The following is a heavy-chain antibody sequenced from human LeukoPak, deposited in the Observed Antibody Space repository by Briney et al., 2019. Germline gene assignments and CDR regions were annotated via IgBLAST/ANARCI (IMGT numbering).Heavy chain of an antibody. CDR3: ARGLHGYTYGYVPWELFYYMDV. CDR2: ISTSGRT. CDR1: GGSINSGRYY. D-gene: IGHD5-18*01. J-gene: IGHJ6*03. Sequence: SETLSLTCTVSGGSINSGRYYWSWIRQPAGRGLEWIGHISTSGRTSYSPSLKSRVTISVDTSKNQFSLKMTSVSAADTAVYYCARGLHGYTYGYVPWELFYYMDVWGKGTTVTISS. V-gene: IGHV4-61*09.